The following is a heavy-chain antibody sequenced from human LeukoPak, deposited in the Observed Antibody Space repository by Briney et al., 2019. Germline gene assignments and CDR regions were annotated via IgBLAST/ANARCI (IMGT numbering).Heavy chain of an antibody. V-gene: IGHV3-72*01. CDR2: SRNKVNSYTT. J-gene: IGHJ4*02. CDR1: GFTFSDHY. Sequence: GGSLRLSCAASGFTFSDHYIDWVRQAPGKGLEWVGRSRNKVNSYTTAYAASVIGRFTISRDDLSATVYLQMNSLKNEDTAVYYCTRSMYGEGRRIIDFDYWGQGTLLTVSS. CDR3: TRSMYGEGRRIIDFDY. D-gene: IGHD4/OR15-4a*01.